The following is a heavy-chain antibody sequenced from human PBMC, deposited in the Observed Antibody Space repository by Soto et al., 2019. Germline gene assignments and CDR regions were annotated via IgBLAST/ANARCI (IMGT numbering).Heavy chain of an antibody. D-gene: IGHD3-10*01. Sequence: LSLTCTVSGGSISSGGYYWSWIRQHPGKGLEWIGYIYYSGSTYYNPSLKSRVTISVDTSKNQFSLKLSSVTAADTAVYYCARLWFGEFYFDYWGQGTLVTVSS. CDR3: ARLWFGEFYFDY. J-gene: IGHJ4*02. CDR1: GGSISSGGYY. CDR2: IYYSGST. V-gene: IGHV4-31*03.